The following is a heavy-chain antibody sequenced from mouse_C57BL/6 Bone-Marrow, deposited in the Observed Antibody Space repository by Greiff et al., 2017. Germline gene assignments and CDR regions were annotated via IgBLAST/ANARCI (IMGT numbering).Heavy chain of an antibody. CDR3: ASWHYGSSYGY. Sequence: DVQLQESGPGLVKPSQSLSLTCSVTGYSITSGYYWNWIRQFPGNKLEWMGYISYDGSNNYNPSLKNRISITRDTSKNQFFLKLNSVTTEDTATYYCASWHYGSSYGYWGQGTTLTVSA. D-gene: IGHD1-1*01. J-gene: IGHJ2*01. CDR1: GYSITSGYY. V-gene: IGHV3-6*01. CDR2: ISYDGSN.